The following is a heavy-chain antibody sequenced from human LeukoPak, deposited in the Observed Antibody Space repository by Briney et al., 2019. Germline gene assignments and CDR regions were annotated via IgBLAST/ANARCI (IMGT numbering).Heavy chain of an antibody. Sequence: ASVKVSCKTSGYNFTNYYMHWVRQAPGHGLEWMGIMNPSGDTITYAEKFQGRVTMTRDTSTSTVYMELSSLRSEDTAVYYCARGGALRYFEWFSAYWGQGTLVTVSS. J-gene: IGHJ4*02. CDR2: MNPSGDTI. D-gene: IGHD3-9*01. CDR1: GYNFTNYY. V-gene: IGHV1-46*01. CDR3: ARGGALRYFEWFSAY.